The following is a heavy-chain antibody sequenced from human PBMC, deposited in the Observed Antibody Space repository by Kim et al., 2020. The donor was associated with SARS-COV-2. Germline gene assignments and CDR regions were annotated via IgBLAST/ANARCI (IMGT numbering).Heavy chain of an antibody. Sequence: GGSLRLSCAASGFTFSSYGMHWVRQAPGKGLEWVAVIWYDGSNKYYADSVKGRFTISRDNSKNTLYLQMNSLRAEDTAVYYCARDSRKLRFLEWEPRARWFDPWGQGTLVTVSS. V-gene: IGHV3-33*01. CDR1: GFTFSSYG. CDR2: IWYDGSNK. D-gene: IGHD3-3*01. CDR3: ARDSRKLRFLEWEPRARWFDP. J-gene: IGHJ5*02.